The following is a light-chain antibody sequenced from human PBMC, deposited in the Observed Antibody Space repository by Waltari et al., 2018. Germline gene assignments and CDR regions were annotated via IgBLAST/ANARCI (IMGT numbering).Light chain of an antibody. CDR2: RDS. CDR1: NIGSKT. V-gene: IGLV3-9*01. CDR3: QVWDSSTV. J-gene: IGLJ2*01. Sequence: SYELTQPLSVSVALGQTARITWGGNNIGSKTVHWYQQKPGKAPGLVIYRDSNRPPGSPERFSGSNSGNTATLTISRAQAGDEADYYCQVWDSSTVFGGGTKLTVL.